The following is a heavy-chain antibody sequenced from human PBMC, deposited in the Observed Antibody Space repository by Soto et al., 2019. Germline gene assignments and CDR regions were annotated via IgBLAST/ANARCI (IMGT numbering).Heavy chain of an antibody. CDR2: ISYDGSNK. J-gene: IGHJ3*01. Sequence: SLRLSRETSGFTFRSSFVNLLIQAPVKGLEWVAVISYDGSNKYYVDSVKGRFTISRDNSKNTLYLQMNSLRAEDTAGYYCAKDYDFWSGYYPGLGGQGT. CDR3: AKDYDFWSGYYPGL. V-gene: IGHV3-30*18. D-gene: IGHD3-3*01. CDR1: GFTFRSSF.